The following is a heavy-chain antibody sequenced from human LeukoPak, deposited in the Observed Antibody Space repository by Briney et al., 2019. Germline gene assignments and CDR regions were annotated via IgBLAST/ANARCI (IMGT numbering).Heavy chain of an antibody. CDR2: IKSKTDGGTT. CDR3: TTADYYDSSGYS. CDR1: GFTFSNAW. J-gene: IGHJ4*02. D-gene: IGHD3-22*01. Sequence: GGSLRLSCAPSGFTFSNAWMSWVRQAPGKGLEWVGRIKSKTDGGTTDYAAPVKGRFTISRDDSKNTLYLQMNSLKTEDTAVYYCTTADYYDSSGYSWGQGTLVTVSS. V-gene: IGHV3-15*01.